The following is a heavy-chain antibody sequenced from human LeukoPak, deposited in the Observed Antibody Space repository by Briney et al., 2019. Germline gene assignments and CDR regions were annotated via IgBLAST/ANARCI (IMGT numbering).Heavy chain of an antibody. CDR1: GGSISSGGYY. J-gene: IGHJ4*02. Sequence: SQTLSLTCTVSGGSISSGGYYWSWLRQHPGKGLEWIGYIYYSGSTYYNPSLKSRVTISVDTSKNQFSLKLSSVTAADTAVYYCARAPSSSWYSFDYWGQGTLVTVSS. CDR3: ARAPSSSWYSFDY. V-gene: IGHV4-31*03. CDR2: IYYSGST. D-gene: IGHD6-13*01.